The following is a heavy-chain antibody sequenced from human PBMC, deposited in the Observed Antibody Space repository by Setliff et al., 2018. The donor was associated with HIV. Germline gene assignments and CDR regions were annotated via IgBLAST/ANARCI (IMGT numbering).Heavy chain of an antibody. CDR3: ARGPDSSGERPFDI. CDR2: IIPILGIA. Sequence: SVKVSCKASGGTFSSYAISWVRQAPGQGLEWMGGIIPILGIANYARKFQGRVTITTDESTSTAYMELSSLRSEDTAVYYCARGPDSSGERPFDIWGQGTMVTVSS. D-gene: IGHD3-22*01. J-gene: IGHJ3*02. CDR1: GGTFSSYA. V-gene: IGHV1-69*10.